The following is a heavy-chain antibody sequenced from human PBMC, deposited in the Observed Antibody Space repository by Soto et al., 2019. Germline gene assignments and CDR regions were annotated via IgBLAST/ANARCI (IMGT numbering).Heavy chain of an antibody. CDR3: ANRYCSGGSCYSVY. Sequence: EVQLLESGGGLVQPGGSLRLSCAASGFTFSSSAMSWVRQAPGKGLEWVSTISGSGGSTYYADSVRGRFTISRDNSKNTLYLQMNRLRAEDTAVYYCANRYCSGGSCYSVYWGQGTLVTVSS. J-gene: IGHJ4*02. CDR1: GFTFSSSA. D-gene: IGHD2-15*01. V-gene: IGHV3-23*01. CDR2: ISGSGGST.